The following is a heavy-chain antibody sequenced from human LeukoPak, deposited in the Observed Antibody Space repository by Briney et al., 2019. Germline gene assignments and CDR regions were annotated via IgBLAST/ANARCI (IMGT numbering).Heavy chain of an antibody. D-gene: IGHD2-2*01. V-gene: IGHV5-51*01. J-gene: IGHJ4*02. CDR1: GYNFGGYW. CDR3: ARGDCSSKTCYLIDY. CDR2: IYPGDSDI. Sequence: GESLKISCKSSGYNFGGYWIGWVRQMPGKGLEWMGTIYPGDSDINYSPPFQGQVIISADKSTSTAYLQWSSLRASDTAMYYCARGDCSSKTCYLIDYWGQGTLVIVPS.